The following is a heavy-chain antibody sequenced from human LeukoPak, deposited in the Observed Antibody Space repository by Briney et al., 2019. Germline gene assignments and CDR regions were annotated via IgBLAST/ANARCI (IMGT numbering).Heavy chain of an antibody. J-gene: IGHJ6*03. CDR1: GFTVSSNY. V-gene: IGHV3-48*03. D-gene: IGHD3-10*01. CDR3: ARARYGSGSYFYYYYYMDV. CDR2: ISSSGSTI. Sequence: GGSLRLSCAASGFTVSSNYMNWVRQAPGKGLEWVSYISSSGSTIYYADSVKGRFTISRDNAKNSLYLQMNSLRAEDTAVYYCARARYGSGSYFYYYYYMDVWGKGTTVTISS.